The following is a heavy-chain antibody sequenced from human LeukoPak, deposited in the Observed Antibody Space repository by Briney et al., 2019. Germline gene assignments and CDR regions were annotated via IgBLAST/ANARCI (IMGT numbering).Heavy chain of an antibody. CDR1: GFTFSSYA. D-gene: IGHD5-18*01. J-gene: IGHJ6*02. V-gene: IGHV3-7*01. Sequence: PGGSLRLSCAASGFTFSSYAMSWVPQAPGKGLEWVANIKQDGSEKYYVDSVKGRFTISRDNAKNSLYLQMNSLRAEDTAVYYCARARGIQLWSGDYYYYYGMDVWGQGTTVTVSS. CDR2: IKQDGSEK. CDR3: ARARGIQLWSGDYYYYYGMDV.